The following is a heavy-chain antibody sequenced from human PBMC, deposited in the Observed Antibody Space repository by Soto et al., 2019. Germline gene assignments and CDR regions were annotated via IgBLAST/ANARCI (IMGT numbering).Heavy chain of an antibody. Sequence: EVQLVETGGGLIQPGGSLRLSCAASGFIVSSHYMSWVRQPPGKGLEGVSAIYSGGSTYYTDSVEGRFTISRDVSKNILYLQMNSLRADDTAVYYCARDRGDCSSVSCYGSFYYGMDVWGQGTTVIVSS. CDR1: GFIVSSHY. J-gene: IGHJ6*02. D-gene: IGHD2-2*01. CDR2: IYSGGST. CDR3: ARDRGDCSSVSCYGSFYYGMDV. V-gene: IGHV3-53*02.